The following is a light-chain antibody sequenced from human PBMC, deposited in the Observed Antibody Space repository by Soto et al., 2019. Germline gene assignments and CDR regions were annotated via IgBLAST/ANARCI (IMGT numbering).Light chain of an antibody. J-gene: IGLJ1*01. V-gene: IGLV3-21*02. CDR2: DAS. CDR1: NIASKS. CDR3: QVWDISSDQYL. Sequence: YGLTQPPSGSVAPGQTARITCGGNNIASKSVHWYQQRPGQAPVLGLYDASNGPSGIPERFSGSNSGSTATLTISSVEAVDEADYFCQVWDISSDQYLFGTGTKVTVL.